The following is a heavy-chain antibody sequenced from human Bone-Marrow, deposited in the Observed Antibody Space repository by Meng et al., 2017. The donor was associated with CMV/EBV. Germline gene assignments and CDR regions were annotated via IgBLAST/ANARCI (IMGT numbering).Heavy chain of an antibody. CDR3: AKEATMIAGGGWFDP. Sequence: SGCTFTSYYMHWVRQDPRQQLEWMGIINPSGGSTTYEQKFQGRVTMTRDTSTTTVYMELSSLRSEDTAVYYCAKEATMIAGGGWFDPWGQGTLVTVSS. D-gene: IGHD3-22*01. J-gene: IGHJ5*02. CDR2: INPSGGST. CDR1: GCTFTSYY. V-gene: IGHV1-46*01.